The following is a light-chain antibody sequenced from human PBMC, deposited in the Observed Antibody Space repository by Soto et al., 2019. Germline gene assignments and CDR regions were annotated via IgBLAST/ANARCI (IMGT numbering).Light chain of an antibody. Sequence: QAVVTQPPSVSGAPGQRVTISCAGSSSNIGAGYDVHWYQQLPGTAPKLLINGNRNRPSGVPDRFSGSKSGTSASLAITGLQAEDEGDYYCQSYDSSLSGVVFGGGTKLTVL. J-gene: IGLJ2*01. V-gene: IGLV1-40*01. CDR3: QSYDSSLSGVV. CDR1: SSNIGAGYD. CDR2: GNR.